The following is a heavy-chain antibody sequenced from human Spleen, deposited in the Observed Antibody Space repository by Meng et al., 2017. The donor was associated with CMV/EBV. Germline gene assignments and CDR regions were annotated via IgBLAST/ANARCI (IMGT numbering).Heavy chain of an antibody. D-gene: IGHD6-13*01. Sequence: VYGGSFSGYSWSWIRQPPGKGLEWIGEINHSGSTNYNPSLKSRVTISVDTSKNQFSLKLSSVTAADTAVYYCARGFGSSTSRGKFDLWGRGTLVTVSS. CDR2: INHSGST. V-gene: IGHV4-34*01. J-gene: IGHJ2*01. CDR3: ARGFGSSTSRGKFDL. CDR1: GGSFSGYS.